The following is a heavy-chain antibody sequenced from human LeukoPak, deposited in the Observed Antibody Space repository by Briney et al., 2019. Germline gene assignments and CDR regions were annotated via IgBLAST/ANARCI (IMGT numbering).Heavy chain of an antibody. Sequence: PSETLSLTCTVSGGSISSYYWSWIRQPPGKGLEWIGYIYYRGSTNYNPSLKSRVTISVDTSKNQFSLKLSSVTAADTAVYYCARVGGSNYYYYGMDVWGQGTTV. D-gene: IGHD3-16*01. CDR2: IYYRGST. J-gene: IGHJ6*02. CDR1: GGSISSYY. V-gene: IGHV4-59*01. CDR3: ARVGGSNYYYYGMDV.